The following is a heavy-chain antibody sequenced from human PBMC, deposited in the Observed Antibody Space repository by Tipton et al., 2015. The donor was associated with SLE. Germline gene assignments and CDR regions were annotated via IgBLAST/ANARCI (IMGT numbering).Heavy chain of an antibody. CDR3: AKPPCSGGSCYFDY. V-gene: IGHV3-23*01. Sequence: SLRLYCAASGFTFSSYAMSWVRQAPGKGLEWVSAISGSGGSTYYADSVKGRFTISRDNSKNTLYLQMNSLRAEDTAVYYCAKPPCSGGSCYFDYWAQGTLVTVSS. CDR2: ISGSGGST. CDR1: GFTFSSYA. J-gene: IGHJ4*02. D-gene: IGHD2-15*01.